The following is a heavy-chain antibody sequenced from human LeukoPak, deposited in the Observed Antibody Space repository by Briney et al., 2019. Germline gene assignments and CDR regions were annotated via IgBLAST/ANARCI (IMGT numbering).Heavy chain of an antibody. CDR3: ARDFDTSGYYIY. Sequence: SETLSLTCTVSGGSISNYYWSWIRQPPGKGLEWIGYIYYTGSTNYNPSLKSRVTISVDTSKNQFSLKLSPVSAADTAVYYCARDFDTSGYYIYWGQGTLVTVSS. V-gene: IGHV4-59*01. CDR2: IYYTGST. CDR1: GGSISNYY. D-gene: IGHD3-22*01. J-gene: IGHJ4*02.